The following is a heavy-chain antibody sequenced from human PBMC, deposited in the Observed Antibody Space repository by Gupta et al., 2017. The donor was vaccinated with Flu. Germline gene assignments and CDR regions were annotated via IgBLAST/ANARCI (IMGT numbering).Heavy chain of an antibody. Sequence: QVQLVQSGAEVKKPGSSVKVSCKASGVTFRSYVINWVRQAPGQGLEWMGGVIPVFGPTNYPKKFQGRVTITADESTSTAYMELSSLRSEDTAVYYCARKGGGHCSGGTCYSFDYWGQGTLVTVSS. CDR3: ARKGGGHCSGGTCYSFDY. CDR1: GVTFRSYV. D-gene: IGHD2-15*01. CDR2: VIPVFGPT. V-gene: IGHV1-69*01. J-gene: IGHJ4*02.